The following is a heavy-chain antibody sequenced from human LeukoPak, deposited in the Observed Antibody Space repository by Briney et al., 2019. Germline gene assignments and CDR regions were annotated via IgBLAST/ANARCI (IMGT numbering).Heavy chain of an antibody. CDR3: ARLLTYSSSWYRRYYFDY. CDR1: GGSIRSSSYY. J-gene: IGHJ4*02. CDR2: VYYSGST. V-gene: IGHV4-39*07. D-gene: IGHD6-13*01. Sequence: SETLSLTCTVSGGSIRSSSYYWGWIRQPPGKGLEWIGTVYYSGSTYYNPSLKSRVTISVDTSKNQFSLKLSSVTAADTAVYYCARLLTYSSSWYRRYYFDYWGQGTLVTVSS.